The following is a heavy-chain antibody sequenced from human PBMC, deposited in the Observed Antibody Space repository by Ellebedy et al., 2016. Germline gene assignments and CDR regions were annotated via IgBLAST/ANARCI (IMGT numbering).Heavy chain of an antibody. Sequence: ASVKVSXXASGYTFTSDDINWVRQATGQGLEWMGWMNPNSGNTGYAQKFQGRVTMTRNTSISTAYMELSSLRSEDTAVYYCAAEKGHFDWLFLLDYWGQGTLVTVSS. CDR2: MNPNSGNT. D-gene: IGHD3-9*01. CDR1: GYTFTSDD. J-gene: IGHJ4*02. V-gene: IGHV1-8*01. CDR3: AAEKGHFDWLFLLDY.